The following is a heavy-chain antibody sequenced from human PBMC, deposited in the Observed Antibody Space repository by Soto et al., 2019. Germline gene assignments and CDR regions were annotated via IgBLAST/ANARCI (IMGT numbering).Heavy chain of an antibody. V-gene: IGHV1-3*01. CDR1: GYRFKNYA. J-gene: IGHJ4*02. CDR3: ARDDRSVSGVVTRGH. CDR2: TNEGSGNT. Sequence: ASVKVSCKATGYRFKNYAVHWLRQAPGQRLEWMGFTNEGSGNTRFSQKFQGRISITRDTSASTVYLDRSSLTSEDTAIYYCARDDRSVSGVVTRGHWGPGTLVTVSS. D-gene: IGHD3-3*01.